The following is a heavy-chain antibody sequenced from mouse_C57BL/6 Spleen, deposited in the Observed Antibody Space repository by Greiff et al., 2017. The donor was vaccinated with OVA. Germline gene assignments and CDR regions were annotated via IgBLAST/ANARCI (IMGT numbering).Heavy chain of an antibody. D-gene: IGHD1-1*01. CDR2: INPSSGYT. Sequence: VQVVESGAELAKPGASVKLSCKASGYTFTSYWMHWVKQRPGQGLEWIGYINPSSGYTKYNQKFKDKATLTADKSSGTAYMQLSSLTYEDSAVYYCARRANYYGQYYFDYWGQGTTLTVSS. J-gene: IGHJ2*01. V-gene: IGHV1-7*01. CDR3: ARRANYYGQYYFDY. CDR1: GYTFTSYW.